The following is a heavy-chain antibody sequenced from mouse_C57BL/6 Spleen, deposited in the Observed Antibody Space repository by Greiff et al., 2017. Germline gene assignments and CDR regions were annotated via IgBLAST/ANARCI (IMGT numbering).Heavy chain of an antibody. CDR2: INPNNGGT. J-gene: IGHJ4*01. CDR1: GYTFTDYY. V-gene: IGHV1-26*01. Sequence: EVQLQQSGPELVKPGASVKISCKASGYTFTDYYMNWVKQSHGKSLEWIGDINPNNGGTSYNQKFKGKATLTVDKSSSTAYMELRSLTSEDSAVYYCARRRDSNYGAMDYWGQGTSVTVSS. CDR3: ARRRDSNYGAMDY. D-gene: IGHD2-5*01.